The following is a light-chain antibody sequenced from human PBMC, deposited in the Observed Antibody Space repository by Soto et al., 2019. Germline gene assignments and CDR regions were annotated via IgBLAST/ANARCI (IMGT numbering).Light chain of an antibody. CDR2: GAS. CDR3: QQYNNGTPT. Sequence: IGVTQSACTLSVSPGERATLSCMASQSIXSNFGWYQQKPGQAPRILXYGASTSANGIPAGLSGSGSGTEFTRPISSLHSEYYEAYYCQQYNNGTPTFGQGTKVDIK. CDR1: QSIXSN. J-gene: IGKJ1*01. V-gene: IGKV3-15*01.